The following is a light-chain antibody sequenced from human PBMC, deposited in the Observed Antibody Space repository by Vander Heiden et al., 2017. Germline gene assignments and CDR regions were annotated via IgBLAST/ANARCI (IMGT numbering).Light chain of an antibody. CDR2: GNS. J-gene: IGLJ1*01. V-gene: IGLV1-40*01. CDR3: QSYASSLRVR. Sequence: QSVLTQQPSVSGAPGQRVTSTCTGSSSNIGAGYDVHCYQQLPGTSPNRRLYGNSPRPSGVPSRFSASKSGTSDSLATTALQAEDEADDYCQSYASSLRVRFVTGTHVT. CDR1: SSNIGAGYD.